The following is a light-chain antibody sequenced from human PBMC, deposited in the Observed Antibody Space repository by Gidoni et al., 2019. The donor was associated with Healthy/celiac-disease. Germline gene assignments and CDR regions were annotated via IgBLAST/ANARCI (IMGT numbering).Light chain of an antibody. CDR3: QQYGSSRT. Sequence: DIVVTQSPGTRSLSPGERATLSCRASQSVSSSYVAWYQQKPGQATRLLIYGASSRATGLPDRFSGSGSGTDFTLTISRLEPEDCAVYYCQQYGSSRTFGGXTKVEIK. CDR1: QSVSSSY. V-gene: IGKV3-20*01. J-gene: IGKJ4*01. CDR2: GAS.